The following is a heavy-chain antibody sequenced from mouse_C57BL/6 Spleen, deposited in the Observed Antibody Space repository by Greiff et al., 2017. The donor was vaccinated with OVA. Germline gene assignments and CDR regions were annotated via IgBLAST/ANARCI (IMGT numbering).Heavy chain of an antibody. D-gene: IGHD2-1*01. Sequence: VQLQQSGPELVKPGASVKLSCKASGYTFTSYDINWVKQRPGQGLEWIGWIYPRDGSNKYNEKFKGKATLTVDTSSSTAYMELHSLTSEDSAVYFCAPYGNYGDYYAMDYWGQGTSVTVSS. CDR3: APYGNYGDYYAMDY. V-gene: IGHV1-85*01. J-gene: IGHJ4*01. CDR2: IYPRDGSN. CDR1: GYTFTSYD.